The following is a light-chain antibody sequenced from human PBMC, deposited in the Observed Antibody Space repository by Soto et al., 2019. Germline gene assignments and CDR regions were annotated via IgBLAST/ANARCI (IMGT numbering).Light chain of an antibody. CDR2: GAS. CDR3: LQDHSYPWT. Sequence: AIQLTQSPSSLSASVGDRVSITCRASQGIRNDLGWYQHKPGKAPKLLIHGASSLQSGVPSRFSGSASGTELTLTISSLQPEDLASYYCLQDHSYPWTFGQGTKVEI. J-gene: IGKJ1*01. V-gene: IGKV1-6*01. CDR1: QGIRND.